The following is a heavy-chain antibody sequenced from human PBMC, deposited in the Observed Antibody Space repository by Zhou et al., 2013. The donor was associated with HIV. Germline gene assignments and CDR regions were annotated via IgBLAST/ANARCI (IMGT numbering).Heavy chain of an antibody. D-gene: IGHD2-2*01. J-gene: IGHJ5*02. V-gene: IGHV1-69*05. Sequence: QVQLVQSGAEVKKPGSSVKVSCKASGGTFSSYAISWVRQAPGQGLEWMGGIIPIFGTANYAQKFQGRVTITTDESTSTAYMELSSLRSEDTAVYYCARMGLQLSRERWGDCSSTSCYSAGWFDPWGPGNPGSTVSS. CDR1: GGTFSSYA. CDR3: ARMGLQLSRERWGDCSSTSCYSAGWFDP. CDR2: IIPIFGTA.